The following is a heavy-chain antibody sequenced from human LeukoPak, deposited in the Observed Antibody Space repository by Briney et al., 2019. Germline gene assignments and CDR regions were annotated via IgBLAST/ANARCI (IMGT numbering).Heavy chain of an antibody. Sequence: PGGSLRLSCAASGFTFSSYDMHWVRQAPGKGLEWVAVISYDGSNKYYADSVKGRFTISRDNSKNTLYLQMNSLGAEDTAVYYCAKDYCSSTSCYFFDYWGQGTLVTVSS. J-gene: IGHJ4*02. CDR2: ISYDGSNK. CDR1: GFTFSSYD. V-gene: IGHV3-30*18. CDR3: AKDYCSSTSCYFFDY. D-gene: IGHD2-2*01.